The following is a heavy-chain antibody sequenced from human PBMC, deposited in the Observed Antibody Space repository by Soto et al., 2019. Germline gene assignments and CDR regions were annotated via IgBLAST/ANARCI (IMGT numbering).Heavy chain of an antibody. CDR1: GLNFPGYA. CDR2: LSSSGEKT. J-gene: IGHJ4*02. CDR3: AKESLFPSIQGIITN. Sequence: PGGSLGLSCETSGLNFPGYAMSWVRQAPVKGLDWVSSLSSSGEKTYYSDSVRGRFTISRDNTKNTVYLQMNTLSADDTAVYFCAKESLFPSIQGIITNWGQGVVVTVS. D-gene: IGHD2-2*01. V-gene: IGHV3-23*01.